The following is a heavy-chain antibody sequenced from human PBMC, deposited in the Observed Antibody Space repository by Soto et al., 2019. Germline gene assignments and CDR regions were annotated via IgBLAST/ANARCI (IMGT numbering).Heavy chain of an antibody. Sequence: GGSLRLSCAASGFTFSSYAMSWVRQAPGKGLEWVSAISGSGGSTYYADSVKGRFTISRDNSKNTLYLQMNSLRAEDTAVYYCAEDPFGYSSGWVNWFDPWGQGTLVTVSS. D-gene: IGHD6-19*01. CDR1: GFTFSSYA. CDR3: AEDPFGYSSGWVNWFDP. V-gene: IGHV3-23*01. J-gene: IGHJ5*02. CDR2: ISGSGGST.